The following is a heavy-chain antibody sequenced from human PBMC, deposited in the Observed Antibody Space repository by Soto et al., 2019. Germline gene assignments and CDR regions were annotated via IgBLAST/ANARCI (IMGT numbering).Heavy chain of an antibody. D-gene: IGHD4-17*01. V-gene: IGHV1-2*04. CDR3: ARVVVFDYGDPTGWFDP. CDR2: INPNSGGT. Sequence: GASMKVSCKASGYTLTRYYMHWVRQAPGQRLEWMGWINPNSGGTNYAQKFQGWVTMTRDTSISTAYMELSRLRSDDTAVYYCARVVVFDYGDPTGWFDPWGQGTLVTVSS. CDR1: GYTLTRYY. J-gene: IGHJ5*02.